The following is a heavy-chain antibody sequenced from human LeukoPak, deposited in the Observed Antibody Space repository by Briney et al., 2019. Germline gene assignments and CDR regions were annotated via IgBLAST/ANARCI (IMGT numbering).Heavy chain of an antibody. V-gene: IGHV3-15*01. CDR1: GITFSNAW. CDR3: TVHYIVLVRGVVKNDYFHY. D-gene: IGHD3-10*01. CDR2: IKTITDGETT. J-gene: IGHJ4*02. Sequence: GGSLRLSCAASGITFSNAWMSWVRQAPGKGLEWVGRIKTITDGETTDYGAPVKGRFTISRDDSKNTLYLQMNSLKTEDTAVYYCTVHYIVLVRGVVKNDYFHYWGQGTLVTVSS.